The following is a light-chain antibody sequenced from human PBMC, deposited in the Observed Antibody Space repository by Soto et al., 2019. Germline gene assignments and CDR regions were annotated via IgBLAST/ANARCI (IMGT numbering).Light chain of an antibody. J-gene: IGKJ1*01. CDR1: QSVSSDY. CDR3: QTGGT. Sequence: EIVLTQSPGTLSLSPGERATLSCRASQSVSSDYLAWYQQKPGQAPRLLIYGSSNRATGIPDRFSGSGSGTDFTLTISSLEPEDFAVYYCQTGGTFGQGTKVEFK. CDR2: GSS. V-gene: IGKV3-20*01.